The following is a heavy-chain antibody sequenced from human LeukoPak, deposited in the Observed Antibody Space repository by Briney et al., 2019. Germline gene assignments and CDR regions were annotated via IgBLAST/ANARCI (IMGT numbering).Heavy chain of an antibody. CDR2: MSYDGNNK. V-gene: IGHV3-30-3*01. D-gene: IGHD5-18*01. CDR1: GFTFSTYA. Sequence: GGSLRLSCAASGFTFSTYAMHWVRQAPGKGLEWVAVMSYDGNNKYYADSVKGRFTISRDNSKNTLYLQMNSLKTEDTAIYYCTRGYNYGMDVWGQGTTVTVSS. CDR3: TRGYNYGMDV. J-gene: IGHJ6*02.